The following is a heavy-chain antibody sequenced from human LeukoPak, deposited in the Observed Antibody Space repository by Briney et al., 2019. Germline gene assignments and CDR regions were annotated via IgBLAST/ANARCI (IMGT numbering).Heavy chain of an antibody. CDR3: ARANTIFGVVINWFDP. V-gene: IGHV1-69*13. D-gene: IGHD3-3*01. Sequence: ASVKVSCKASGGTFSSYAISWVRQAPGQGLERMGGIIPIFGTANYAQKFQGRVTITADESTSTAYMELSSLRSEDTAVYYCARANTIFGVVINWFDPWGQGTLVTVSS. J-gene: IGHJ5*02. CDR1: GGTFSSYA. CDR2: IIPIFGTA.